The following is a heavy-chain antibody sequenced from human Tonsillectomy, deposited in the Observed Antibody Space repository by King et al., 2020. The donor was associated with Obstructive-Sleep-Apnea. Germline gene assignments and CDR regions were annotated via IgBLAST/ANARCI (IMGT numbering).Heavy chain of an antibody. CDR1: VYTFTSYD. CDR2: MNPNSGNT. J-gene: IGHJ5*02. V-gene: IGHV1-8*01. CDR3: ARINYYDNSGSPNWFDP. Sequence: VQLVESGAEVKKPGASVKVSCKASVYTFTSYDINWVRQAIGQGLEWMGWMNPNSGNTGYAQKFPGRVTMTRNTSISTAYMELSSLRSEDTAVYYCARINYYDNSGSPNWFDPWGQGTLVTVSS. D-gene: IGHD3-22*01.